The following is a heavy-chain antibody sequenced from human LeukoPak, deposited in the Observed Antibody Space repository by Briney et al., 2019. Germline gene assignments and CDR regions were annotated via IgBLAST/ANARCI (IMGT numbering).Heavy chain of an antibody. CDR1: GYTFTSYG. Sequence: ASVKVSFKASGYTFTSYGISWVRQAPGQGLEWMGWISAYNGNTNYAQKLQGRVTMTTDTSTSTAYMELRSLRSDDTAVYYCARSAVAGTLSAYYFHYWGQGTLVTVSS. CDR2: ISAYNGNT. D-gene: IGHD6-19*01. CDR3: ARSAVAGTLSAYYFHY. V-gene: IGHV1-18*01. J-gene: IGHJ4*02.